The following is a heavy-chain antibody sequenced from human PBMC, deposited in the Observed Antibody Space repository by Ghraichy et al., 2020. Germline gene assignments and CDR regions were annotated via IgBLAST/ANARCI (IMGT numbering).Heavy chain of an antibody. Sequence: SETLSLTCAVSGYSISSGYYWGWIRQPPGKGLEWIGSIYHSGSTYYNPSLKSRVTISVDTSKNQFSLKLSSVTAADTAVYYCARVRIAARPEVVVFDYWGQGTLVTVSS. V-gene: IGHV4-38-2*01. D-gene: IGHD6-6*01. J-gene: IGHJ4*02. CDR2: IYHSGST. CDR3: ARVRIAARPEVVVFDY. CDR1: GYSISSGYY.